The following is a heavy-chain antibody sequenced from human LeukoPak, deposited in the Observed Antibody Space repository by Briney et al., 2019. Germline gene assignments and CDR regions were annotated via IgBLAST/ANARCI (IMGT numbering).Heavy chain of an antibody. Sequence: GASLRLSCAASGFTFRSHGMHWVRQAPGKGLEWAAVIWYDGSKEYYADSVKGRFTVSRDSSRNTLYLQMNSLRADDTAVYYCARITGNYYEIDYWGQGTLVTVSS. D-gene: IGHD3-22*01. V-gene: IGHV3-33*01. CDR3: ARITGNYYEIDY. CDR2: IWYDGSKE. CDR1: GFTFRSHG. J-gene: IGHJ4*02.